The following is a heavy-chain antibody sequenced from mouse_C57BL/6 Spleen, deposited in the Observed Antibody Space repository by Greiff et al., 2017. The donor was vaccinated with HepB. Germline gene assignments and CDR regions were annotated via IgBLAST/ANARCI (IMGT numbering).Heavy chain of an antibody. J-gene: IGHJ3*01. CDR3: ARYRCGNYVGFAY. CDR2: IDPNSGGS. CDR1: GYTFTSYW. V-gene: IGHV1-72*01. D-gene: IGHD2-1*01. Sequence: VQLQQSGAELVKPGASVKLSCKASGYTFTSYWMHWVKQRPGRGLEWIGRIDPNSGGSKYNEKFKSKATLTVDKPSSTAYMQLSSLKSEDSAVYYCARYRCGNYVGFAYWGQGTLVTVAA.